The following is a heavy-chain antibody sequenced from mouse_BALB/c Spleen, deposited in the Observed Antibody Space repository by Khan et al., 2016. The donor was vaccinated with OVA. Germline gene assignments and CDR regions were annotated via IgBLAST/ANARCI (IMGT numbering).Heavy chain of an antibody. CDR1: GYSLTRYG. V-gene: IGHV2-9*02. D-gene: IGHD3-3*01. CDR3: ARSNYLARY. J-gene: IGHJ2*01. CDR2: IWAGGST. Sequence: VQLQESGPGLVAPSQSLSITCTVYGYSLTRYGVHWVRQPPGKGLEWLGLIWAGGSTNYNWALMSRLSISIDNSKSLVFLIMNSLQTDDTAWYYCARSNYLARYWGQGTTLTVSS.